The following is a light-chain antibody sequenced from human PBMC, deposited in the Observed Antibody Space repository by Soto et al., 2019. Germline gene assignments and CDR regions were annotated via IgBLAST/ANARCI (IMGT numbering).Light chain of an antibody. Sequence: DIVMTQSPGTLSVSPGERATLSCRATPSVTKFLAWYQPTPGQAPSILISGSFNSATVIPARFSSSGSGTDFPLTISRQEPEDFAVYYCQQRSNRPTFGPGTKVDIK. J-gene: IGKJ3*01. CDR1: PSVTKF. CDR3: QQRSNRPT. CDR2: GSF. V-gene: IGKV3-11*01.